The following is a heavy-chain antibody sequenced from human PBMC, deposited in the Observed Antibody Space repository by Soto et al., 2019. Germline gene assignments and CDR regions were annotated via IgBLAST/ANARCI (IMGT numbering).Heavy chain of an antibody. CDR2: IIPIFGTA. Sequence: PVKFSCKASGGTFSSYAISWVRQAPGQGLEWMGGIIPIFGTANYAQKFQGRFTITADKSTSTANMELSSPRPGDTALYYCAREPRYSYGYGWFDPWDQGTLVTVSS. J-gene: IGHJ5*02. V-gene: IGHV1-69*06. D-gene: IGHD5-18*01. CDR1: GGTFSSYA. CDR3: AREPRYSYGYGWFDP.